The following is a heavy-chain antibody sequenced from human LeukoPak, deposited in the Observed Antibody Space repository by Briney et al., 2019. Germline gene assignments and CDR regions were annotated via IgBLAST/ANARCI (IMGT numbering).Heavy chain of an antibody. CDR1: GYTFTGYY. CDR2: INPNSGGT. CDR3: ARGRFGGLYYYYMDV. J-gene: IGHJ6*03. V-gene: IGHV1-2*02. D-gene: IGHD3-10*01. Sequence: GASVKASCKASGYTFTGYYMHWVRQAPGQGLEWMGWINPNSGGTDYAQKFQGRVTMTRDTSISTAYMELSRLRSDDTAVYYCARGRFGGLYYYYMDVWGKGTTVTISS.